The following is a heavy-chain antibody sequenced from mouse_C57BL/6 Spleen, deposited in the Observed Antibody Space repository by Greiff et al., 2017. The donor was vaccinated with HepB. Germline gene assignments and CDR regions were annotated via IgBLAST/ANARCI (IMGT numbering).Heavy chain of an antibody. Sequence: VQLQQPGAELVMPGASVKLSCKASGYTFTSYWMHWVKQRPGQGLEWIGEIDPSDSYTNYNQKFKGKSTLTVDKSSSTAYMQLSSLTSEDSAVYYCARGRGYYGSSPWFAYWGQGTLVTVSA. CDR1: GYTFTSYW. D-gene: IGHD1-1*01. J-gene: IGHJ3*01. V-gene: IGHV1-69*01. CDR3: ARGRGYYGSSPWFAY. CDR2: IDPSDSYT.